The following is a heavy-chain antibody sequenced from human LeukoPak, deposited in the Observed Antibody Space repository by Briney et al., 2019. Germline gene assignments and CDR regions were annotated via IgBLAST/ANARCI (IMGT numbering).Heavy chain of an antibody. CDR2: IYYSGST. Sequence: PSQTLSLTCTVSGGSISSYYWSWIRQPPGKGLEWIGYIYYSGSTNYNPSLKSRVTISVDTSKNQFSLKLSSVTAADTAVYYCARHPRTVSNYGMDVWGQGTTVTVSS. J-gene: IGHJ6*02. CDR1: GGSISSYY. CDR3: ARHPRTVSNYGMDV. V-gene: IGHV4-59*08. D-gene: IGHD4-11*01.